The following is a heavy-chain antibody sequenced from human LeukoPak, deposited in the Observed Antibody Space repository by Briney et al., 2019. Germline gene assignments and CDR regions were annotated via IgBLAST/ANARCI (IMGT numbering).Heavy chain of an antibody. Sequence: SQTLSLTCTVSGGSISGGSYYWSWIRQPAGKDMEWIRRVYTGGSTNYNPSLKSRVTISEYRSKNQFSLKMSSVAAADTAVYYCARARYYYMDVWGKGTTVTVSS. J-gene: IGHJ6*03. CDR3: ARARYYYMDV. CDR1: GGSISGGSYY. V-gene: IGHV4-61*02. D-gene: IGHD1-14*01. CDR2: VYTGGST.